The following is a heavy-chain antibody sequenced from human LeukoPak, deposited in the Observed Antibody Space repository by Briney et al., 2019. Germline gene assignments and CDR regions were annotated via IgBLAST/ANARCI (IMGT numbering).Heavy chain of an antibody. CDR1: GGSISSYY. Sequence: SETLSLTCTVSGGSISSYYWSWIRQPAGKGLEWIGRIYTSGSTNYNPSLKSRVTMSVDTSKNQFSLKLSSVTAADTAVYYCTRGGYSSSWFDYWGQGTLVTVSS. V-gene: IGHV4-4*07. CDR2: IYTSGST. J-gene: IGHJ4*02. CDR3: TRGGYSSSWFDY. D-gene: IGHD6-13*01.